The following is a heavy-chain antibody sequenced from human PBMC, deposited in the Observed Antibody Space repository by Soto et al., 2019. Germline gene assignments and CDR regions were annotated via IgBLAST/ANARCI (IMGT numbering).Heavy chain of an antibody. D-gene: IGHD6-19*01. V-gene: IGHV1-18*01. J-gene: IGHJ6*02. CDR3: AREGSSGWYERDYYYYYGMDV. Sequence: ASVKVSCKASGYTFTSYGISWVRQAPGQGLEWMGWISAYNGNTNYAQKLQGRVTMTTDTSTRTAYMELRSLRSDDTAVYYCAREGSSGWYERDYYYYYGMDVWGQGTTVTVSS. CDR1: GYTFTSYG. CDR2: ISAYNGNT.